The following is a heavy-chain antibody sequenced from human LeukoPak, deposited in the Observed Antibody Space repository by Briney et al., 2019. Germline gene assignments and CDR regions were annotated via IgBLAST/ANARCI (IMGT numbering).Heavy chain of an antibody. Sequence: SETLSLTCAVSGGSISSYYWSWIRQPPGKGLEWIGYIYYSGSTNYNPSLKSRVTISVDTSKNQFSLKLSSVTAADTAVYYCARVQESQIDYYFDYWGQGTLVTVSS. CDR2: IYYSGST. J-gene: IGHJ4*02. CDR3: ARVQESQIDYYFDY. CDR1: GGSISSYY. V-gene: IGHV4-59*01. D-gene: IGHD3-9*01.